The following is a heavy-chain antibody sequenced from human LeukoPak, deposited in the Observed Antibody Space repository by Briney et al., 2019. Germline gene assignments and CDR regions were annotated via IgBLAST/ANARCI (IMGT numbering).Heavy chain of an antibody. CDR3: AKNSGSYGLHY. CDR1: GFSFSNYA. CDR2: ISGSGGST. V-gene: IGHV3-23*01. D-gene: IGHD1-26*01. Sequence: GGSLRLSCAASGFSFSNYAMSWVRQAPGKGLEWVSVISGSGGSTYYADSVKGRFTISRDNSKNTLYLQMNSLRAEDTAVYYCAKNSGSYGLHYWGQGTLVTVSS. J-gene: IGHJ4*02.